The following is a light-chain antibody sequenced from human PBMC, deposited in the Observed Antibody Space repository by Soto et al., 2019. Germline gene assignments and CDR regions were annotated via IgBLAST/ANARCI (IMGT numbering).Light chain of an antibody. CDR2: ANH. J-gene: IGLJ3*02. CDR3: ATWDDNLDGPV. V-gene: IGLV1-44*01. CDR1: NSNIGSYS. Sequence: QSVLTQAPSASGTPGQTVTISCSGNNSNIGSYSLNWYRQVPGTAPKLIIFANHLRPSGVPDRFSGSKSGTSASLAISALQSEDEADYYCATWDDNLDGPVFGGGTKVTVL.